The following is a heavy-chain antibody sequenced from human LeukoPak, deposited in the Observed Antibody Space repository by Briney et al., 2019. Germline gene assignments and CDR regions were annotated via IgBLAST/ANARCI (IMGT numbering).Heavy chain of an antibody. J-gene: IGHJ4*02. V-gene: IGHV5-51*01. CDR2: IYPGDSDT. D-gene: IGHD3-3*01. Sequence: ESLKISCKGSGYTFSSYWIGWVRQMPGKGLEWMGIIYPGDSDTRYGPSLQGQVTISVDTSIGTAYLQWSSLKASDTAIYYCARQNDFRLDYWGQGTLVTVSS. CDR1: GYTFSSYW. CDR3: ARQNDFRLDY.